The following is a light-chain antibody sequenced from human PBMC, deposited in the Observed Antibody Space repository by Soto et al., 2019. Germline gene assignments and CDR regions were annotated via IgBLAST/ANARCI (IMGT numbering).Light chain of an antibody. J-gene: IGLJ3*02. CDR2: ANN. CDR1: GSNIGAGYD. CDR3: QSYDSSLSGSGV. Sequence: QSVLTQPPSVSGAPGQRVTISCTGSGSNIGAGYDVHWYQHLPGTAPKLLIYANNNRPSGVPDRFSGSKSGTSASLAITGLQAEDEADYYCQSYDSSLSGSGVFGGGTKLTVL. V-gene: IGLV1-40*01.